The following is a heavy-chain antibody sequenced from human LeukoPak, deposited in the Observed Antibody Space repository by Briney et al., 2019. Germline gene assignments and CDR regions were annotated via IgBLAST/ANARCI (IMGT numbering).Heavy chain of an antibody. J-gene: IGHJ4*02. Sequence: SETLSLTCTVSGGSISSYYWSWIRQPPGKGLEWIGYIYYSGSTYYNPSLKSRVTISVDTSKNQFSLKLSSVTAADTAVYYCARSYSGDFDYWGQGTLVTVSS. V-gene: IGHV4-59*08. CDR3: ARSYSGDFDY. CDR1: GGSISSYY. D-gene: IGHD4-11*01. CDR2: IYYSGST.